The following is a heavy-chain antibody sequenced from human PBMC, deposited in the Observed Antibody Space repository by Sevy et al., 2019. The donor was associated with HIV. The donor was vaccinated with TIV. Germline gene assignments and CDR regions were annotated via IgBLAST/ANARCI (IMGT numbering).Heavy chain of an antibody. D-gene: IGHD3-22*01. CDR1: GFTFSSYG. CDR2: IRYDGSNK. Sequence: GGSLRLSCAASGFTFSSYGMHWVRQAPGKGLEWVAFIRYDGSNKYYADSVKGRFTISRDNSKNTLYLQMNSLSAEDMAVYYCAKDGRRGYYYDSSGFGFDYWGQGTLVTVSS. V-gene: IGHV3-30*02. CDR3: AKDGRRGYYYDSSGFGFDY. J-gene: IGHJ4*02.